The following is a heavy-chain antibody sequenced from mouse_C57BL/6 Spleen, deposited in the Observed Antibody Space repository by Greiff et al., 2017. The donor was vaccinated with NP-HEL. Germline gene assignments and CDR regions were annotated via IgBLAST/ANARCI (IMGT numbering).Heavy chain of an antibody. CDR2: INPNNGGT. J-gene: IGHJ1*03. CDR3: ARKDSGWYFDV. CDR1: GYTFTDYY. V-gene: IGHV1-26*01. Sequence: EVQLQQSGPELVKPGASVKISCKASGYTFTDYYMNWVKQSHGKSLEWIGDINPNNGGTSYNQKFKGKATLTVDKSSSTAYMELRSLTSEDSAVYYCARKDSGWYFDVWGTGTTVTVSS.